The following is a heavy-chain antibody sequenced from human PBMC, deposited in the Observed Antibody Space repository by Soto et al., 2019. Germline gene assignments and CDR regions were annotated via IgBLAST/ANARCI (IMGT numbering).Heavy chain of an antibody. CDR3: ARDNSVVTIFGVVIRGWFDP. Sequence: SETLSLTCTVSGGSISSYYWSWIRQPAGKGLEWIGRIYTSGSTNYNPSLKSRVTMSVDTSKDQFSLKLSSVTAADTAVYYCARDNSVVTIFGVVIRGWFDPWGQGTLVTVSS. CDR2: IYTSGST. D-gene: IGHD3-3*01. CDR1: GGSISSYY. V-gene: IGHV4-4*07. J-gene: IGHJ5*02.